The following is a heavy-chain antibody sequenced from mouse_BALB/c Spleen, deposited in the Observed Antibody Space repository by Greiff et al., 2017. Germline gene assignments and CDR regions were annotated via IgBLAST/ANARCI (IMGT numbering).Heavy chain of an antibody. CDR1: GFTFSSFG. CDR2: ISSGSSII. J-gene: IGHJ1*01. V-gene: IGHV5-17*02. Sequence: EVQLVESGGGLVQPGGSRKLSCAASGFTFSSFGMHWVRQAPEKGLEWVAYISSGSSIIYYADTVKGRFTISRDNPKNTLFLQMTSLRSEDTAMYYCARCYDGYYSWYFDVWGAGTTVTVSS. D-gene: IGHD2-3*01. CDR3: ARCYDGYYSWYFDV.